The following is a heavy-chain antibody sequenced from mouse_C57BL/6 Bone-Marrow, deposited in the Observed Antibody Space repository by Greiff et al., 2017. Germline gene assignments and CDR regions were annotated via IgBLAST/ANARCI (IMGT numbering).Heavy chain of an antibody. CDR1: GYTFTSYW. CDR2: IHPNSGST. CDR3: ARALITTVVANWYFDV. D-gene: IGHD1-1*01. V-gene: IGHV1-64*01. Sequence: QVQLKQPGAELVKPGASVKLSCKASGYTFTSYWMHWVKQRPGQGLEWIGMIHPNSGSTNYNEKFKSKATLTVDKSSSTAYMQLSSLTSEDSAVYYCARALITTVVANWYFDVWGTGTTVTVSS. J-gene: IGHJ1*03.